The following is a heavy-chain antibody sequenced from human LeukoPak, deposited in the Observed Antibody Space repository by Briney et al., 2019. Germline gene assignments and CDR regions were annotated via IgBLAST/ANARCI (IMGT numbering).Heavy chain of an antibody. V-gene: IGHV3-48*01. D-gene: IGHD1-1*01. J-gene: IGHJ4*02. CDR1: GFTFSSYS. Sequence: GGSLRLSCAASGFTFSSYSMNWVRQAPGKGLEWVSYISSSSSTIYYADSVKGRFTISRDNSKNTLYVQMNSLRAEDTAVYYCARDPDNWGKFDYWGQGTQVTVSS. CDR3: ARDPDNWGKFDY. CDR2: ISSSSSTI.